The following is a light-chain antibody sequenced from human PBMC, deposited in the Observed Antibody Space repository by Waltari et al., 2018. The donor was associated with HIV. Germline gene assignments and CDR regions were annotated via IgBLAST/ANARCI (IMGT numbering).Light chain of an antibody. CDR1: QNIASNY. CDR2: GTT. V-gene: IGKV3-20*01. CDR3: QQYGASTWT. J-gene: IGKJ1*01. Sequence: VLTQSPGTLSLSPGERATLPCRASQNIASNYLTWYQQKPGHAPRLLLYGTTHRASGIPGRFSGSGSGTDFTLTINRLEPEDSAVYYCQQYGASTWTFGQGTHVEIK.